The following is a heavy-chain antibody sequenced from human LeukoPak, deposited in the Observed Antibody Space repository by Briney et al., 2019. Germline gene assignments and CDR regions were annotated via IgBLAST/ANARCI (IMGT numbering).Heavy chain of an antibody. V-gene: IGHV1-2*02. CDR1: GFTFTDYY. J-gene: IGHJ4*02. Sequence: ASMKVSCKSSGFTFTDYYIHWVRQAPGQGLEWMGYIGPHSSATSSPQEFQGRVTMTRDTSMSTAYMELTRLTSDDTAVYYCAREGNGLLSKDFDYWGQGTLLTVSS. CDR2: IGPHSSAT. CDR3: AREGNGLLSKDFDY. D-gene: IGHD2/OR15-2a*01.